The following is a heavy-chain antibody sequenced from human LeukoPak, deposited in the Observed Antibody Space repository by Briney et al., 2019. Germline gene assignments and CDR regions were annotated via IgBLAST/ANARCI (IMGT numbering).Heavy chain of an antibody. CDR1: GSTFSSYG. CDR3: NTPRDAFDI. V-gene: IGHV3-30*02. J-gene: IGHJ3*02. Sequence: GGSLRLSCAASGSTFSSYGMHWVRQAPGKGLEWVAFIRYDGSNKYYADSVKGRFPISRDNSKNTPYLQMNSLRAEDTAVYYCNTPRDAFDIWGQGTMVTVSS. CDR2: IRYDGSNK.